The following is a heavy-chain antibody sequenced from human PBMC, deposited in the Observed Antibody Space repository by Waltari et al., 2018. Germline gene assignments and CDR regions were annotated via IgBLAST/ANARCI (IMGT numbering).Heavy chain of an antibody. CDR3: ARGPNYYDSSGYYDY. D-gene: IGHD3-22*01. V-gene: IGHV4-59*01. J-gene: IGHJ4*02. CDR1: GGAISSYY. CDR2: ISYSGST. Sequence: QVQLQESGPGLVKPSETLSLTCTVSGGAISSYYWSWIRQPPGKGLEWIGYISYSGSTNYNPSLKSRVTISVDTSKNQFSLKLSSVTAADTAVYYCARGPNYYDSSGYYDYWGQGTLVTVSS.